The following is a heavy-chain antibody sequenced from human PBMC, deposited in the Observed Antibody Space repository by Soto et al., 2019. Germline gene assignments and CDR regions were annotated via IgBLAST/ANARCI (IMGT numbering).Heavy chain of an antibody. CDR2: TYYKSRWIN. D-gene: IGHD1-1*01. CDR3: ARGHNWSLDY. J-gene: IGHJ4*02. Sequence: SQTLSLPCDISGDSVSSSNVGWHWIRQSPSRGLEWLGRTYYKSRWINDYALSVKSRITVNPDTSKNQFSLQLNSVTPDDTAVYYCARGHNWSLDYWGQGTLVTVSS. V-gene: IGHV6-1*01. CDR1: GDSVSSSNVG.